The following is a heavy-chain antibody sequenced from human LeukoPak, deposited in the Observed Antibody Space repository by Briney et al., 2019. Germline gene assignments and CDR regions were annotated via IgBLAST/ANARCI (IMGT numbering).Heavy chain of an antibody. CDR3: ARAGYCGSTSCLYYFDY. Sequence: SVKVSCKASGYTFTSYGISWVRQAPGQGLEWMGRIIPIFGIANYAQNFQGRVTITADKSTSTAYMELSSLTSEDTAVYYCARAGYCGSTSCLYYFDYWGQGTLVTVSS. CDR1: GYTFTSYG. CDR2: IIPIFGIA. V-gene: IGHV1-69*04. D-gene: IGHD2-2*01. J-gene: IGHJ4*02.